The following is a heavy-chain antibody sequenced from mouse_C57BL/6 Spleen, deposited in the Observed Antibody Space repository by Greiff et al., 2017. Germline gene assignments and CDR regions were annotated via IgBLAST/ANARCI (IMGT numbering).Heavy chain of an antibody. CDR3: ARIHALRDYAMDY. CDR2: IYPGSGNT. V-gene: IGHV1-76*01. D-gene: IGHD1-1*01. Sequence: QVQLKESGAELVRPGASVKLSCKASGYTFTDYYINWVKQRPGQGLEWIARIYPGSGNTYYNEKFKGKATLTAEKSSSTAYMQLSSLTSEDSAVYFCARIHALRDYAMDYWGQGTSVTVSS. J-gene: IGHJ4*01. CDR1: GYTFTDYY.